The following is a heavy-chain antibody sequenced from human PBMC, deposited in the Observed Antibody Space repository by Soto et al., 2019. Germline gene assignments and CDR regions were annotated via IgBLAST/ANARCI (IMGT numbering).Heavy chain of an antibody. CDR3: GREGRYSSSWYSSTLNNRFDP. D-gene: IGHD6-13*01. CDR1: GGSFSGYY. CDR2: INHTGRT. Sequence: SETLSLTCAVYGGSFSGYYWRGIHQPPGKGLEWIRDINHTGRTNSNPSLKSRITISVDTSKNHFSLKLRSVTAADTAVYYCGREGRYSSSWYSSTLNNRFDPWGQGTLVTVSS. J-gene: IGHJ5*02. V-gene: IGHV4-34*01.